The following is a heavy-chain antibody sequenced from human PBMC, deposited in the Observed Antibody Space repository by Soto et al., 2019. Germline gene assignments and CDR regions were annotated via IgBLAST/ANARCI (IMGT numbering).Heavy chain of an antibody. J-gene: IGHJ4*02. CDR1: GYTFTSYA. CDR3: ARPRTGSGSYWVLDY. CDR2: INAGNGNT. D-gene: IGHD3-10*01. Sequence: QVQLVQSGAEVKKPGASVKVSCTASGYTFTSYAMHWVRQAPGQRLEWMGWINAGNGNTKYSQKFQGRVTITRDTSASTAYMELSSLRSEDTAVYYCARPRTGSGSYWVLDYWGQGTLVTVSS. V-gene: IGHV1-3*01.